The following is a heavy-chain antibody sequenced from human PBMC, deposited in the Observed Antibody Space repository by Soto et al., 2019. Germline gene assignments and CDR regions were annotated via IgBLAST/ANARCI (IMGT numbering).Heavy chain of an antibody. CDR1: VGSISSYY. D-gene: IGHD5-12*01. V-gene: IGHV4-59*12. CDR3: ARDGTRYSGYDRYSYGMDV. CDR2: IYYSGST. J-gene: IGHJ6*02. Sequence: SETLSLTCTVSVGSISSYYWSWIRQPPGKGLEWIGYIYYSGSTNYNPSLKSRVTISVDTSKNQFSLKLSSVTAADTAVYYCARDGTRYSGYDRYSYGMDVWGQGTTVTVSS.